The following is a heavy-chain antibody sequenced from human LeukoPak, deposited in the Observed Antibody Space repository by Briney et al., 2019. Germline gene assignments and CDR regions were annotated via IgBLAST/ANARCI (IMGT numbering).Heavy chain of an antibody. CDR3: ARGSWSARPSYYYYYGMDV. Sequence: SETLSLTCTVSGGSISSGSYYWSWIRQPAGRGLEWIGRIYTSGSTNYNPSLKSRVTISVDTSKNQFSLKPSSVTAADTAVYYCARGSWSARPSYYYYYGMDVWGQGTTVTVSS. CDR2: IYTSGST. J-gene: IGHJ6*02. D-gene: IGHD6-6*01. V-gene: IGHV4-61*02. CDR1: GGSISSGSYY.